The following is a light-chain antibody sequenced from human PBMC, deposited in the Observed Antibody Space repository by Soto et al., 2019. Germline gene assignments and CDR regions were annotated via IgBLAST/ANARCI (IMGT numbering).Light chain of an antibody. CDR3: QQLYTYPLT. CDR1: QDTSRS. J-gene: IGKJ4*02. CDR2: AAS. Sequence: TQVTQSPSFLSASVGDRVTITCRASQDTSRSLGWYQQKPGKAPKLLIYAASTLHSGVPSRFSGSGSGTEFTLTISSLQPEDFATYYCQQLYTYPLTFGGGTKVDIK. V-gene: IGKV1-9*01.